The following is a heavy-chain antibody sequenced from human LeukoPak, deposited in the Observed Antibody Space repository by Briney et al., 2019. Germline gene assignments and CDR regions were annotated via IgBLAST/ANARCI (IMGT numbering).Heavy chain of an antibody. CDR3: VRHSGWYFGY. J-gene: IGHJ4*02. V-gene: IGHV4-30-2*01. D-gene: IGHD6-19*01. CDR1: GGSISSGGYP. Sequence: SQTLSLTCAVSGGSISSGGYPWSWIRQPPGKGLEWIGEIHHSGSSNYNPSLESRVIISLDGSKNLLSLELSSVTAADTAVYYCVRHSGWYFGYWGQGTLVTVSS. CDR2: IHHSGSS.